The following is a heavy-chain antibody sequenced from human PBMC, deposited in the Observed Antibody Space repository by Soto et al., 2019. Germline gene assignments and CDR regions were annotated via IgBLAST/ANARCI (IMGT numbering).Heavy chain of an antibody. D-gene: IGHD3-10*01. CDR1: GGSIISTNYY. Sequence: SETLSLTCTVSGGSIISTNYYWTWIRQPPGKGLEWIAYIYHSGDAYYNPSLQSRLILSIDPSKNQFSLTLNAVTAANTAVYYCARCFASGKNWFDPWGQGALVTVSS. CDR3: ARCFASGKNWFDP. J-gene: IGHJ5*02. V-gene: IGHV4-30-4*01. CDR2: IYHSGDA.